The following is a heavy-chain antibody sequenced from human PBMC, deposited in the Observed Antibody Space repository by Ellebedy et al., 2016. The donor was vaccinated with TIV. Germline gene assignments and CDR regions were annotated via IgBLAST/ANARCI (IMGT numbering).Heavy chain of an antibody. CDR3: ARHRTRTVVATAVFDY. CDR1: GGSISSGDYY. D-gene: IGHD2-21*02. J-gene: IGHJ4*02. CDR2: IYYSGST. Sequence: MPSETLSLTCTVSGGSISSGDYYWGWIRQPPGKGLEWIGSIYYSGSTQYNPSLKSQITISLDTAKNQFSFRLGSVTAADTAVYYCARHRTRTVVATAVFDYWGQGSLVTVSS. V-gene: IGHV4-39*01.